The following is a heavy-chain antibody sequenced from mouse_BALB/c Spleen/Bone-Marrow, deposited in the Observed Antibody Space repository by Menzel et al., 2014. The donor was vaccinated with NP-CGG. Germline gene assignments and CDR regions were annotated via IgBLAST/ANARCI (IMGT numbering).Heavy chain of an antibody. J-gene: IGHJ2*01. D-gene: IGHD2-3*01. CDR3: ARFDGYLDY. CDR2: IDPYDSET. Sequence: LVESGAELVRPGASVKLSCKASGYTFTSCWMNWVRQRPEQGLEWIGRIDPYDSETHYNQKFKDKAILTVDKSSSTAYMQLSSLTSEDSAVYYCARFDGYLDYWGQGTTLTVSS. CDR1: GYTFTSCW. V-gene: IGHV1-74*04.